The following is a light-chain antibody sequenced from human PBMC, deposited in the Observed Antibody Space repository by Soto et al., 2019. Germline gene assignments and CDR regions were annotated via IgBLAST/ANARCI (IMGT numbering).Light chain of an antibody. Sequence: DIQMTQSPSSLSASVGDRVAITCRASQVISTYLNWYHQKPGKAPKLLIYAASSLQSGVPSRFSGSGSETDFTLTISSLQPEDFATYSCQQSYSTTWTFGQGTKVDIK. J-gene: IGKJ1*01. V-gene: IGKV1-39*01. CDR2: AAS. CDR1: QVISTY. CDR3: QQSYSTTWT.